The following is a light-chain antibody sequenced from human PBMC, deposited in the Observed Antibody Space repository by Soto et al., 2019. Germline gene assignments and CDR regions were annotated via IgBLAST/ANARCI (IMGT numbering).Light chain of an antibody. J-gene: IGKJ3*01. V-gene: IGKV3-20*01. CDR3: QHYGTSAL. CDR1: QGVCDMY. Sequence: EIVLSQSPGTLSLSPGERATLSCRASQGVCDMYLAWYQQKPDQAPRLLIYASNRATGIPDRFSGSRSGTDFTLTISRLEPEDFAVYYCQHYGTSALFGPGTKVEIK. CDR2: AS.